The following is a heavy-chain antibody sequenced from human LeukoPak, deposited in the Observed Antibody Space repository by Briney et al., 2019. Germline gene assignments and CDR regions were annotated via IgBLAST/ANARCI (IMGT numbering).Heavy chain of an antibody. Sequence: PSETLSLTCTVSGYSISSGYYWGWIRQPPGKGLEWIGSFYHSGSTYYNPSLKSRVTVSVDTSENQFSLKLSPVTAADTAVYYCARERDYYDSSGVSLGGFDYWGQGTLVTVSS. CDR1: GYSISSGYY. V-gene: IGHV4-38-2*02. CDR3: ARERDYYDSSGVSLGGFDY. J-gene: IGHJ4*02. D-gene: IGHD3-22*01. CDR2: FYHSGST.